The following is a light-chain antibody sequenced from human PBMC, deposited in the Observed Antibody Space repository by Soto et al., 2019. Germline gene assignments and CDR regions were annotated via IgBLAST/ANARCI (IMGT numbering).Light chain of an antibody. CDR2: GNS. V-gene: IGLV1-40*01. CDR3: QSYDSSLSVG. CDR1: SSNIGAGYD. J-gene: IGLJ2*01. Sequence: QSVLTQPPSVSGAPGQRVTISCTGSSSNIGAGYDVHWYQQLPGTAPKLLIYGNSNRPSGVPDRFSGSKSGTSASLAITSLKDEDEADYYCQSYDSSLSVGFGGETKLTVL.